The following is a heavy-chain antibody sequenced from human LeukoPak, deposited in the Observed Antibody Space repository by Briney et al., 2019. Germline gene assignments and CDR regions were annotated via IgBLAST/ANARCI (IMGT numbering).Heavy chain of an antibody. CDR3: ARDSGSRYSSSFATFDY. J-gene: IGHJ4*02. Sequence: GASVKVSCKASGGTFSSYAISWVRQAPGQGLEWMGGIIPIFGTANYAQKFQGRVTITTDESTSTAYMELSSLRCEDTAVYYCARDSGSRYSSSFATFDYWGQGTLVTVSS. V-gene: IGHV1-69*05. CDR2: IIPIFGTA. CDR1: GGTFSSYA. D-gene: IGHD6-6*01.